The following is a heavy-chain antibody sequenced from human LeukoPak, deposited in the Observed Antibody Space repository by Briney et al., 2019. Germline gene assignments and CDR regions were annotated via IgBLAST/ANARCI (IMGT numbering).Heavy chain of an antibody. J-gene: IGHJ3*02. Sequence: GSSVKVSCKASGGTFSSYAISWVRQAPGQGLEWMGRIIPILGIANYAQKFQGRVTVTADKATSTAYMELSSLRSEDTAVYYCARPTRAAMVKAPANDAFDIWGQGTMVTVSS. CDR2: IIPILGIA. D-gene: IGHD5-18*01. CDR1: GGTFSSYA. V-gene: IGHV1-69*04. CDR3: ARPTRAAMVKAPANDAFDI.